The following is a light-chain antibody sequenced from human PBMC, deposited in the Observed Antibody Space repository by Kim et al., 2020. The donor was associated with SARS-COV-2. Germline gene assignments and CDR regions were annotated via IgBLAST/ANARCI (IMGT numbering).Light chain of an antibody. Sequence: EIVMTQSPATLSVSPGERATLSCRASQTMGTNLAWYQQKPGQGPRLLIRGASTRAAGIPARFSGSGSGTEFTLIISSLQSEDFAVYYCQQYREWPLSFGGGTKVDIK. J-gene: IGKJ4*01. V-gene: IGKV3-15*01. CDR1: QTMGTN. CDR2: GAS. CDR3: QQYREWPLS.